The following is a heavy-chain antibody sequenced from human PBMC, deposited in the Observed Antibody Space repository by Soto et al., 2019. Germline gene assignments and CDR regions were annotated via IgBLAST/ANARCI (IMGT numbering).Heavy chain of an antibody. CDR3: AKSTGGTANGMGV. Sequence: EVQVVESGGGLVQPGRSLRLSCAASGFSFDDYAMHWVRQAPGKGLEWVSGISWNSGTRGYAVSVKGRFTISRDNAKNYLYLQMNSLRAEDTALYYCAKSTGGTANGMGVWGQGTTVTVSS. D-gene: IGHD2-8*02. CDR2: ISWNSGTR. J-gene: IGHJ6*02. CDR1: GFSFDDYA. V-gene: IGHV3-9*01.